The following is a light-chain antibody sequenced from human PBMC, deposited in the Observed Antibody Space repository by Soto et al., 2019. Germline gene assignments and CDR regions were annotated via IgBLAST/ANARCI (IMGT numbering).Light chain of an antibody. Sequence: EVVMTQSPGMLSVSPGERATLSCRASQSVSSNLAWYQQRPGQAPRLLIHGASTRATGVPARFSGGGSGTEFTLTISGLQSEDFAFYYCQQYNDWPRTFGQGTKVDIK. V-gene: IGKV3-15*01. J-gene: IGKJ1*01. CDR3: QQYNDWPRT. CDR1: QSVSSN. CDR2: GAS.